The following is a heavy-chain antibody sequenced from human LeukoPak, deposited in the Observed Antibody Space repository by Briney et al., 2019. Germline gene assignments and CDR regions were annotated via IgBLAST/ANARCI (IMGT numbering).Heavy chain of an antibody. CDR2: ISWDGGST. J-gene: IGHJ6*03. CDR3: AKGNYYYMDV. CDR1: GFTFDEYT. Sequence: GGSLRLSCAASGFTFDEYTMHWVRQAPGKCLEWVSLISWDGGSTYYADSVKGRFTISRDNSKNSLYLQMNSLRTEDTALYYCAKGNYYYMDVGGKGTTVTVSS. V-gene: IGHV3-43*01.